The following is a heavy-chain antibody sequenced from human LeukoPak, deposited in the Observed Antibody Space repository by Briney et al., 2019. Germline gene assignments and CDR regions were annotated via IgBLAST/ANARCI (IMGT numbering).Heavy chain of an antibody. V-gene: IGHV4-39*07. D-gene: IGHD3-9*01. Sequence: SETLSLTCTVSGGSISSSSYYWGWIRQPPGKGLEWIGSIYYSGSTYYNPSLKSRVTISVDTSKNQFSLKLSSVTAADTAVYYCARDLGVDILTGYRTVNWFDPWGQGTLVTVSS. CDR1: GGSISSSSYY. J-gene: IGHJ5*02. CDR2: IYYSGST. CDR3: ARDLGVDILTGYRTVNWFDP.